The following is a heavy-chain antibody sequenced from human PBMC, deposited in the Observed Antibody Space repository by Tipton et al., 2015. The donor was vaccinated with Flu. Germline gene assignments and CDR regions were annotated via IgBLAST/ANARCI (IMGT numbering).Heavy chain of an antibody. J-gene: IGHJ3*01. Sequence: QLVQSGAEMRKPGESLQISCRVSGFSLSNYCVVWVRQMAGRGLEYVGLINPGDSDTRYGPSFEGQVTISAGESIGAAYLQWSSLGTSNTAIYFCARARFDSEGFFLLDPFDVWGRGTEVTVSS. CDR2: INPGDSDT. V-gene: IGHV5-51*01. CDR1: GFSLSNYC. D-gene: IGHD3-3*01. CDR3: ARARFDSEGFFLLDPFDV.